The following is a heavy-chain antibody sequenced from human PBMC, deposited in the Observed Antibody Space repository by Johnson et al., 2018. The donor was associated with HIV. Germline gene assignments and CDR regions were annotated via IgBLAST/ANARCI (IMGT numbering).Heavy chain of an antibody. V-gene: IGHV3-20*04. J-gene: IGHJ3*02. Sequence: VHLVESGGGVVRPGGSLRLSCAVSGFTFNDHGMSWVRQAPGQGLEWVSGINWSGGGTTYADSVTGRFTVSSDNAKNSLYLQMNSLRAEDTALYYCVRRPFGAAPGADAFDIWGQGTMVTVSS. D-gene: IGHD6-13*01. CDR2: INWSGGGT. CDR1: GFTFNDHG. CDR3: VRRPFGAAPGADAFDI.